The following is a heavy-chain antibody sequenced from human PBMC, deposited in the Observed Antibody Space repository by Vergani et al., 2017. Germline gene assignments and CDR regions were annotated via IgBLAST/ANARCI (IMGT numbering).Heavy chain of an antibody. CDR1: GVSVTAYN. Sequence: QVNLQESGPGLVKPSETLSLTCHVFGVSVTAYNCNCILQAPGKGLEWIGSLSTTGGATHASHNPSLKSRVSISVDTSKSQFSLRLTSVTAADSAIYYCAGDTHSWQRADRWGQGLLVSVSS. J-gene: IGHJ5*02. D-gene: IGHD6-13*01. V-gene: IGHV4-59*02. CDR2: LSTTGGA. CDR3: AGDTHSWQRADR.